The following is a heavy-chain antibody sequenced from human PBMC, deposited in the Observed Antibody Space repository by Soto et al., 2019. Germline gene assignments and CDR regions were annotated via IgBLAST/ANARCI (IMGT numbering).Heavy chain of an antibody. D-gene: IGHD3-22*01. CDR3: ARGSSPRGYYYDSSAFDY. J-gene: IGHJ4*02. V-gene: IGHV4-34*01. CDR2: INHSGST. Sequence: SETLSLTCAVYGGSFSGYYWSWLRQPPGKGLEWIGEINHSGSTNYNPSLKSRVTISVDTSKNQFSLKLSSVTAADTAVYYCARGSSPRGYYYDSSAFDYWGQGTLVTVSS. CDR1: GGSFSGYY.